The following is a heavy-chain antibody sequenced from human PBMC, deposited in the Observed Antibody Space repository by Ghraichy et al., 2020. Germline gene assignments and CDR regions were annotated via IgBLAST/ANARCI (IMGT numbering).Heavy chain of an antibody. J-gene: IGHJ4*02. V-gene: IGHV6-1*01. D-gene: IGHD1-14*01. CDR2: TYYRTKWYD. CDR3: ARGGSGYNAGRFDY. CDR1: GDSVSSTSAI. Sequence: SQTLSLTCGISGDSVSSTSAIWNWIRQSPSRGLEWLGRTYYRTKWYDDYAVSVRSRITVNPDTSRNQFSLQLNTVTPEDTAVYYCARGGSGYNAGRFDYWGQGILVTVSS.